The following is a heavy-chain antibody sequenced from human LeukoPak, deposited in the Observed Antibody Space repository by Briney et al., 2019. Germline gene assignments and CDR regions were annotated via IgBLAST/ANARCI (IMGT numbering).Heavy chain of an antibody. V-gene: IGHV3-30-3*01. D-gene: IGHD3-22*01. J-gene: IGHJ5*02. Sequence: GGSLSLSCAASGFTFSSYAMQWVRPAPGKGLEWVAVISYDGSNKYYADSVKGRFTISRDNSKNTLYLQMNSLRAEDTAVYYCARDAGHEYYYDSSGYSNWFDPWGQGTLVTVSS. CDR3: ARDAGHEYYYDSSGYSNWFDP. CDR2: ISYDGSNK. CDR1: GFTFSSYA.